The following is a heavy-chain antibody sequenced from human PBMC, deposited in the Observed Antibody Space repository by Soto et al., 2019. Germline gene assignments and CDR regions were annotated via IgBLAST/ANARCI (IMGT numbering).Heavy chain of an antibody. J-gene: IGHJ1*01. CDR3: ARDSSRAAAAGTRAEYFQH. Sequence: GGPLRLSCAASGFTFSSYSMNWVRQAPGKGLEWVSSISSSSSYIYYADSVKGRFTISRDNAKNSLYLQMNSLRAEDTAVYYCARDSSRAAAAGTRAEYFQHWGQGTLVTVSS. CDR1: GFTFSSYS. D-gene: IGHD6-13*01. CDR2: ISSSSSYI. V-gene: IGHV3-21*01.